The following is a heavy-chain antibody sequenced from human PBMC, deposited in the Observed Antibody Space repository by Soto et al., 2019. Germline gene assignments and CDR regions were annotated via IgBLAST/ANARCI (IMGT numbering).Heavy chain of an antibody. CDR2: IWYDGSNK. D-gene: IGHD6-19*01. Sequence: QVQLVESGGGVVQPGRSLRLSCAASGFTFSSYGMHWVRQAPGKGLEWVAVIWYDGSNKYYADSVKGRFTISRDNSKNTLYLQMNSLRAEDTAVYYCARDRGVIAVAGRGSGYYGMDVWGQGTTVTVSS. CDR1: GFTFSSYG. J-gene: IGHJ6*02. V-gene: IGHV3-33*01. CDR3: ARDRGVIAVAGRGSGYYGMDV.